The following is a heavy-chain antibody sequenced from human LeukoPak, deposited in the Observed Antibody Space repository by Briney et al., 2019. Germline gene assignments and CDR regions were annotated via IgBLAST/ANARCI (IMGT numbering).Heavy chain of an antibody. CDR2: ITAANGKT. CDR3: ARSKDFPFFDA. CDR1: GYTFTSYA. D-gene: IGHD5/OR15-5a*01. V-gene: IGHV1-3*01. Sequence: ASVKVSYKASGYTFTSYAMHWVRQAPGQRLEWMAWITAANGKTKYSRKFQGRVSITTDTSARTAYMELRSLGSEDTAIYYCARSKDFPFFDAWGQGTLVTVSS. J-gene: IGHJ4*02.